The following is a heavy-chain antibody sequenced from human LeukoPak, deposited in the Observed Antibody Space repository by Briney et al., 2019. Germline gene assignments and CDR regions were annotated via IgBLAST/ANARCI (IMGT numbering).Heavy chain of an antibody. CDR3: ARVGYQGWYFDL. CDR1: GGSISSYY. V-gene: IGHV4-59*01. J-gene: IGHJ2*01. CDR2: IYYSGST. D-gene: IGHD6-13*01. Sequence: SETLSLTCTVSGGSISSYYWSWIRQPPGKGLEWIGYIYYSGSTNYNPSLKSRVTISVDTSKNQFSLKLSSVTAADTAVYYCARVGYQGWYFDLWGRGTLVTVSS.